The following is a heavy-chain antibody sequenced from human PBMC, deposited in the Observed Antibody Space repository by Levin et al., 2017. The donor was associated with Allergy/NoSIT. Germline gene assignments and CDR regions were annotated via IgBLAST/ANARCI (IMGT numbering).Heavy chain of an antibody. CDR3: AREMAETAADTFDI. CDR1: GYTFSFYG. V-gene: IGHV1-18*01. J-gene: IGHJ3*02. Sequence: ASVKVSCKASGYTFSFYGLSWVRQAPGQGLEWMGWISPYNGDTNYAQNFQGRVTMTTDTSTSTAYLELRSLRSDDTAVYYCAREMAETAADTFDIWGQGTMVTVSS. D-gene: IGHD2-8*01. CDR2: ISPYNGDT.